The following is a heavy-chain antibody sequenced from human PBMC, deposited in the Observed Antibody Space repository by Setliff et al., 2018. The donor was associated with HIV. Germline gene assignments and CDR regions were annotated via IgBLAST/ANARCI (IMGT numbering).Heavy chain of an antibody. J-gene: IGHJ2*01. Sequence: SETLSLTCAVSGYSISSGYYWGWIRQPPGKGLEWIGTIYHSGSTYYNPSLQSRVTMAVDTSKNQFSLKLSSVTAADTAVYYCARSHYGMMGNWYFDLWGRGTLVTVSS. CDR2: IYHSGST. D-gene: IGHD3-10*01. CDR3: ARSHYGMMGNWYFDL. CDR1: GYSISSGYY. V-gene: IGHV4-38-2*01.